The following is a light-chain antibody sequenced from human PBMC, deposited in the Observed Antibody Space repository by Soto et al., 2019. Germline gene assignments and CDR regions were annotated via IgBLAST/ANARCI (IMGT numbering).Light chain of an antibody. CDR2: DDT. CDR1: VGL. CDR3: CLYTSSSTL. J-gene: IGLJ1*01. Sequence: QSALTQPASVSGSPGQSITISCTGTVGLVSWYQQHPGKVPKLIIYDDTKRPSGVSSRFSGSKSGNTASLTISGLQTEDEADYYCCLYTSSSTLLGTGTKVTVL. V-gene: IGLV2-14*02.